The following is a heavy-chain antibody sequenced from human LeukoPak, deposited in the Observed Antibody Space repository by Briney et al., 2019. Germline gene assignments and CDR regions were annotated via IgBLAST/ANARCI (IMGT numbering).Heavy chain of an antibody. J-gene: IGHJ4*02. CDR2: IYPGGSDT. CDR3: ARTSSNWYAVEY. CDR1: GYSFTSYW. Sequence: GESLKISCKGSGYSFTSYWIGWVRQIPGKGLEWMGIIYPGGSDTRYSPSFQGQVTISADKSITTAYLQWSSLQASDTAMYYCARTSSNWYAVEYWGQGTLVTVSS. V-gene: IGHV5-51*01. D-gene: IGHD6-13*01.